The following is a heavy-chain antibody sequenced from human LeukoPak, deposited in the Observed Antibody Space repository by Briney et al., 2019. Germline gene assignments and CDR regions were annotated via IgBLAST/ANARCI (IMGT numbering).Heavy chain of an antibody. V-gene: IGHV1-18*01. J-gene: IGHJ4*02. CDR1: GYTFTSYG. CDR2: ISAYNGNT. D-gene: IGHD3-10*01. CDR3: ASPAIRGGSGSYDDNFDY. Sequence: ASVKVSCKASGYTFTSYGISWVRQAPGQGLEWMGWISAYNGNTNYAQKLQGRVTMTTDTSTSTAYMELRSLRSDDTAVYYCASPAIRGGSGSYDDNFDYWGQGTLVTVSS.